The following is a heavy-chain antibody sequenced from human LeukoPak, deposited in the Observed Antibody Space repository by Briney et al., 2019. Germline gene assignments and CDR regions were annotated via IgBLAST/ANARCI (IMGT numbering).Heavy chain of an antibody. J-gene: IGHJ5*02. V-gene: IGHV4-34*01. CDR1: GGSFSGYY. CDR3: ARGDLAAAGTRGAWFDP. D-gene: IGHD6-13*01. Sequence: SETLSLTCAVYGGSFSGYYWSWIRQPPGKGLEWIGEINHSGSTNYNPSLKSRVTISVDTSKNQFSLKLSSVTAADTAVYYCARGDLAAAGTRGAWFDPWGQGTLVTVSS. CDR2: INHSGST.